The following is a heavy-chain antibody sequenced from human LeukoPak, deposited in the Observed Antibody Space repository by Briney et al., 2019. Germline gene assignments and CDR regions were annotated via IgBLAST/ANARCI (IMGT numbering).Heavy chain of an antibody. V-gene: IGHV4-38-2*02. J-gene: IGHJ4*02. CDR2: IYHSGST. CDR1: GYSISSGYY. CDR3: ARLLEDLVVVPAAFFDY. D-gene: IGHD2-2*01. Sequence: SETLSLTCTVSGYSISSGYYWGWIRQPPGKGLEWIGSIYHSGSTYYNLSLKSRVTISVDTSKNQFSLKLSSVTAADTAVYYCARLLEDLVVVPAAFFDYWGQGTQVTVSS.